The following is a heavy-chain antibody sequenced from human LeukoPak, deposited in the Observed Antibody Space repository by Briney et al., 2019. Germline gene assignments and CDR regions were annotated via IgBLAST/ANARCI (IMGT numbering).Heavy chain of an antibody. CDR1: GYTFSSYN. V-gene: IGHV1-18*01. CDR3: ARDLDSIIHPD. Sequence: ASVKVSCKASGYTFSSYNIHWVRQAPGQGLEWVGWISTNNGNTNYVQKLQGRVTMTTDTSTSTAYVELRSLRSDDTAVYYCARDLDSIIHPDWGQGTLVIVSS. J-gene: IGHJ4*02. CDR2: ISTNNGNT. D-gene: IGHD2-21*01.